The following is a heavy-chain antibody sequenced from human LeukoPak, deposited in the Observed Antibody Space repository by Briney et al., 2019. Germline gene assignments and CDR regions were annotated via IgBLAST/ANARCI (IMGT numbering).Heavy chain of an antibody. CDR1: GFTVSRNY. J-gene: IGHJ4*02. V-gene: IGHV3-66*01. D-gene: IGHD3-10*01. Sequence: GGSLRLSCAASGFTVSRNYMSWVRQAPGKGLVWGSVIYSGGTTYYADSVKGRLTIFRDNSKNTLYLQMNSLRVEDTAVYYCACAVLVRGVMNFHYWGQGTRVTVS. CDR2: IYSGGTT. CDR3: ACAVLVRGVMNFHY.